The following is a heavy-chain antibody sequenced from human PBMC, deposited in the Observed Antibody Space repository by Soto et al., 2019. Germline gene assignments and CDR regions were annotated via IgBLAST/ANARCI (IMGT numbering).Heavy chain of an antibody. CDR3: ARIRTYALGARNGFDP. D-gene: IGHD1-26*01. Sequence: GASVKVSCKASGYIFTNYGITWVRQAPGQGLEWMGWISANNGNTNYAQKLQGRVTMTTDTSTSTAYMELRSLRSDDTAVYYCARIRTYALGARNGFDPWGQGTLVTVTS. V-gene: IGHV1-18*01. CDR2: ISANNGNT. J-gene: IGHJ5*02. CDR1: GYIFTNYG.